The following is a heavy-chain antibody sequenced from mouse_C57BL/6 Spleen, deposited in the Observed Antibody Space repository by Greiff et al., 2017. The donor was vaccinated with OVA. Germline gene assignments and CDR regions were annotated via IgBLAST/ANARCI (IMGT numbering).Heavy chain of an antibody. CDR1: GYAFSSSW. CDR3: ANLLRSYWYFDV. J-gene: IGHJ1*03. D-gene: IGHD1-1*01. Sequence: QVQLQQSGPELVKPGASVKISCKASGYAFSSSWMNWVKQRPGKGLEWIGRIYPGDGDTNYNGKFKGKATLTADKSSSTAYMQLSSLTSEDSAVYFCANLLRSYWYFDVWGTGTTVTVSS. CDR2: IYPGDGDT. V-gene: IGHV1-82*01.